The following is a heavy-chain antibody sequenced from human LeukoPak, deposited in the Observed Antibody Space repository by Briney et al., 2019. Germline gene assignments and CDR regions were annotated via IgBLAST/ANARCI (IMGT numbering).Heavy chain of an antibody. Sequence: GGSPRLSCAASGFTFSAYAMSWVRQTPGKGLEWVSDISGAGDFTYYADSVEGRFTISRDNSKNTLSLQMNSLRADDTAVYYCAKDLREQQLDYWGQGTLVTVSS. CDR2: ISGAGDFT. D-gene: IGHD6-13*01. V-gene: IGHV3-23*01. J-gene: IGHJ4*02. CDR3: AKDLREQQLDY. CDR1: GFTFSAYA.